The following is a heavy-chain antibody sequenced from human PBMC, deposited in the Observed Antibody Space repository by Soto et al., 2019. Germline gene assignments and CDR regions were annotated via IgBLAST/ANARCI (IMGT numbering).Heavy chain of an antibody. Sequence: GGSLRLSCAASGFSFSSFAMTWVRQPPGKGLEWVSTISGSGGSTYYADSVKGRFTISRDSSKNTLHLQMNSLRAEDTAIYYCANVRPTRFSDCWGQGALVTVSS. CDR1: GFSFSSFA. CDR2: ISGSGGST. D-gene: IGHD2-15*01. V-gene: IGHV3-23*01. J-gene: IGHJ4*02. CDR3: ANVRPTRFSDC.